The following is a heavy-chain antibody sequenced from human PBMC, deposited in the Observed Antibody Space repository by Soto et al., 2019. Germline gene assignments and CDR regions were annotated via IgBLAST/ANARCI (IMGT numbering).Heavy chain of an antibody. D-gene: IGHD5-12*01. V-gene: IGHV4-39*01. CDR3: ARHLQFIVATGGSFDP. J-gene: IGHJ5*02. CDR1: GGSISSSSYY. Sequence: SSETVSLTCTVSGGSISSSSYYWGWIRQPPGKGLEWIGSIYYSGSTYYNPSLKSRVTISVDTSKNQFSLKLSSVTAADTAVYYCARHLQFIVATGGSFDPPCPGTLLTVSS. CDR2: IYYSGST.